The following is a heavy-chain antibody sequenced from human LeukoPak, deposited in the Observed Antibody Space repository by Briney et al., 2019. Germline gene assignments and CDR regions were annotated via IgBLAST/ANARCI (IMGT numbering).Heavy chain of an antibody. CDR2: ISSSSSYI. J-gene: IGHJ5*02. CDR1: GFTFSSYS. V-gene: IGHV3-21*01. D-gene: IGHD3-22*01. Sequence: GGSLRLSCAASGFTFSSYSMNWVRQAPGKGLEWVSSISSSSSYIYYADSEKGRFTISRDNAKNSLYLQMNSLRAEDTAVYYCARAGPPIPADYYDSSGYYPNWFDPWGQGTLVTVSS. CDR3: ARAGPPIPADYYDSSGYYPNWFDP.